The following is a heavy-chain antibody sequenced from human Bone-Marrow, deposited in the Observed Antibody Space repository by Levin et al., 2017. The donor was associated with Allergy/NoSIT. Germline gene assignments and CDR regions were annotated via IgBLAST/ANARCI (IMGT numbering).Heavy chain of an antibody. V-gene: IGHV2-70*01. CDR2: IDWDDDK. D-gene: IGHD3-22*01. CDR1: GFSLTTRGMC. CDR3: ARELIGGTINYGIDV. J-gene: IGHJ6*02. Sequence: QTLSLTCAFSGFSLTTRGMCVSWIRQPPGKALEWVALIDWDDDKYYSASLKNRLTISKDTSKNQVVLTMTNMDPVDTATYYCARELIGGTINYGIDVWGQGTTVTVSS.